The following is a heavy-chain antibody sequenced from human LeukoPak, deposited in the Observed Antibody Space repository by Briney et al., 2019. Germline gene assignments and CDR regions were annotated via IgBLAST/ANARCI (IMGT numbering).Heavy chain of an antibody. CDR2: IYYSGST. Sequence: KPSETLSLTCTVSGGSISSSSYYWGWIRQPPGKGQEWIGSIYYSGSTYYNPSLKSRVTISVDTSKNQFSLKLSSVTAADTAVYYCARRGSGYSYDYWGQGTLVTVSS. CDR3: ARRGSGYSYDY. V-gene: IGHV4-39*01. CDR1: GGSISSSSYY. D-gene: IGHD5-18*01. J-gene: IGHJ4*02.